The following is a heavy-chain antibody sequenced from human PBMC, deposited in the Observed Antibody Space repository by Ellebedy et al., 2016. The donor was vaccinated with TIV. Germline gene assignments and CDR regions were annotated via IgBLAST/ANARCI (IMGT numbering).Heavy chain of an antibody. CDR2: ITHSGST. V-gene: IGHV4-30-2*02. CDR1: GDSINSGGYS. Sequence: SETLSLXXTVSGDSINSGGYSWSWIRQPPGKGLECIGYITHSGSTYYNPSLDSRVTISIDTSKNQFSLKLKSVTAADTALYYCATDTRNYYDSSGYPYDAFDIWGQGTMVTVSS. J-gene: IGHJ3*02. CDR3: ATDTRNYYDSSGYPYDAFDI. D-gene: IGHD3-22*01.